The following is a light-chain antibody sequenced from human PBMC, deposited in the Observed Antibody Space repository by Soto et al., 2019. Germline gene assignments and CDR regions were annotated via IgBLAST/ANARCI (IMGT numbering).Light chain of an antibody. CDR1: LTVSNN. CDR2: YAS. J-gene: IGKJ3*01. V-gene: IGKV3-15*01. CDR3: QQFNNWPPGAT. Sequence: DIVMTQSPATLSVSPGERATLSCRASLTVSNNLAWYQQKPGQAPRLLIYYASTRATGIPDRFSGSGAVKDFTLTIRSVQAEDVAVYYCQQFNNWPPGATVGPGTRVDI.